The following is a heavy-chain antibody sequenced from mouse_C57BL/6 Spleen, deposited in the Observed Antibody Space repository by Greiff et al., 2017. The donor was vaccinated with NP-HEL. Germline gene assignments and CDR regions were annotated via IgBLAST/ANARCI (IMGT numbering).Heavy chain of an antibody. D-gene: IGHD2-2*01. V-gene: IGHV1-39*01. CDR2: INPNYGTT. J-gene: IGHJ3*01. CDR1: GYSFTDYN. Sequence: EVKLMESGPELVKPGASVKISCKASGYSFTDYNMNWVKQSNGKSLEWIGVINPNYGTTSYNQKFKGKATLTVDQSSSTAYMQLNSLTSEDSAVYYCARSTMVTTGPFAYWGQGTLVTVSA. CDR3: ARSTMVTTGPFAY.